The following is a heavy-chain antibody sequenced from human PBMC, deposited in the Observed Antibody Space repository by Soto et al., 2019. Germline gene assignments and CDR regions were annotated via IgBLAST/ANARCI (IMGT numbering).Heavy chain of an antibody. CDR2: ISSSSSTI. Sequence: PGGSLRLSCAASGFTFSSYSMNWVRQAPGKGLEWVSYISSSSSTIYYADSVKGRFTISRDNAKNSLYLQMNSLRDEDTAVYYCARVGCSSTSCYYYYYYGMDVWGQGTTVTISS. D-gene: IGHD2-2*01. J-gene: IGHJ6*02. CDR3: ARVGCSSTSCYYYYYYGMDV. CDR1: GFTFSSYS. V-gene: IGHV3-48*02.